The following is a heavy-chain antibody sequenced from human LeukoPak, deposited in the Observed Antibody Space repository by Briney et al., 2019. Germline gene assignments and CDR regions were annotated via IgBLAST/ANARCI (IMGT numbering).Heavy chain of an antibody. V-gene: IGHV1-18*01. CDR2: ISAYNGNT. J-gene: IGHJ4*02. Sequence: ASVKVSCKASGYTFTSYGISWVRQAPGQGLEWMGWISAYNGNTNYAQKLQGRVTMTTDTSTSTAYMELRSLRSDDTAVYYCARDSHAYYYDSSGYYGDYWGQGTLVTVSS. CDR3: ARDSHAYYYDSSGYYGDY. CDR1: GYTFTSYG. D-gene: IGHD3-22*01.